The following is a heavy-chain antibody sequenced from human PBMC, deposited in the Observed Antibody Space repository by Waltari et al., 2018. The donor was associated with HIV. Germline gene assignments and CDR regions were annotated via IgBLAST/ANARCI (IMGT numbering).Heavy chain of an antibody. J-gene: IGHJ4*02. CDR2: IIPIFGTA. V-gene: IGHV1-69*01. CDR1: GGTFSSYA. CDR3: ARGKPHYYDSSGYYYLDY. D-gene: IGHD3-22*01. Sequence: QVQLVQSGAEVKKPGSSVKVSCKASGGTFSSYAISWVRQAPGQGLEWMGGIIPIFGTANYAQKFQGRVTITADESTSTAYMELSSLRSEDTAVYYCARGKPHYYDSSGYYYLDYWGQGTLVTVSS.